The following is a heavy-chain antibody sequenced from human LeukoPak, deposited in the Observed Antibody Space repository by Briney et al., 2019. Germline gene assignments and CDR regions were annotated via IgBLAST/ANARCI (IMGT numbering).Heavy chain of an antibody. D-gene: IGHD6-13*01. Sequence: PSETLSLTCAVYGGSFSGYYWSWTRQPPGKGLEWIGEIVHSGNTKYNPSLKSRVTISVDTSKNQLSLNLTSVTAADTAVYYCARFGSSTWYKGAFDIWGQGTMVTVAS. CDR1: GGSFSGYY. CDR3: ARFGSSTWYKGAFDI. V-gene: IGHV4-34*12. J-gene: IGHJ3*02. CDR2: IVHSGNT.